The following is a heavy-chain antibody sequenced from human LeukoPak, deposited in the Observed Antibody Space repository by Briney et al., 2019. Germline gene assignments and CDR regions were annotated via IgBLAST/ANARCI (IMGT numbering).Heavy chain of an antibody. V-gene: IGHV1-69*05. CDR2: IIPIFGTA. CDR1: GGTFSSYA. J-gene: IGHJ6*03. Sequence: GSSVKVSCKASGGTFSSYAISWVRQAPGQGLEWMGGIIPIFGTANYAQKFQGRVTITTDESTSTAYMELSSLRCEDTAVYYCARGEVVPAAPYYYYYYMDVWGKGTTVTVSS. D-gene: IGHD2-2*01. CDR3: ARGEVVPAAPYYYYYYMDV.